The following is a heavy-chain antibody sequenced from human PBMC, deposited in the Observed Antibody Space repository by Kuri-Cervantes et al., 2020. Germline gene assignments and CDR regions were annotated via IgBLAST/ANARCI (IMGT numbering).Heavy chain of an antibody. Sequence: ESLKISCAVSGFSISSAYYWGWIRQPPGKGLEWIGNIHHSGSSYYNPSLKSRVSVSVDTSKNQFSLKLGSVTAADTAVYYCARHYYEILTGPYYYYYMDVWGEGTTVTVSS. J-gene: IGHJ6*03. CDR2: IHHSGSS. CDR1: GFSISSAYY. CDR3: ARHYYEILTGPYYYYYMDV. V-gene: IGHV4-38-2*01. D-gene: IGHD3-9*01.